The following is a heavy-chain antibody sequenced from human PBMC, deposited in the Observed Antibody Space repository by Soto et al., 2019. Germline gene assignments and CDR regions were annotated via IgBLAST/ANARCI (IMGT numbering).Heavy chain of an antibody. D-gene: IGHD6-19*01. Sequence: VQLLESGGGLVQPGGSLRLSCAASGFTFSSYAMSWVRQAPGKGLEWVSAISGGGDSTYYADSVKGRFTFSRDNSRNTLYVQMNSLRAEDTAVYYCAKSRDTSAWEVFDYWGQGTLVTVSA. J-gene: IGHJ4*02. V-gene: IGHV3-23*01. CDR1: GFTFSSYA. CDR2: ISGGGDST. CDR3: AKSRDTSAWEVFDY.